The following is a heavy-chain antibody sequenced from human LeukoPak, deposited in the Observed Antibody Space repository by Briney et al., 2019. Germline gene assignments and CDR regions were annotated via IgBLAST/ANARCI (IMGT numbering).Heavy chain of an antibody. V-gene: IGHV3-23*01. CDR1: GFTFSSYA. D-gene: IGHD6-6*01. CDR3: ARVYSSSSGKNAFDF. J-gene: IGHJ3*01. Sequence: GGSLRLSCAASGFTFSSYAMSWVRQAPGKGLEWVSAISGSGGSTYYADSVKGRFTISRDNSKNTLYLQMNSLGAEDTAVYYCARVYSSSSGKNAFDFWAKGHWSPSLQ. CDR2: ISGSGGST.